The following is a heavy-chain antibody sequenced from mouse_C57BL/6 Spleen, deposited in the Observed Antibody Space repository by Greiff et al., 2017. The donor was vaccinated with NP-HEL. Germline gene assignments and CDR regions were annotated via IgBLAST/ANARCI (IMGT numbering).Heavy chain of an antibody. CDR3: AREGITIMDY. V-gene: IGHV1-82*01. J-gene: IGHJ4*01. CDR2: IYPGDGDT. CDR1: GYAFSSSW. D-gene: IGHD1-1*02. Sequence: QVQLQQSGPELVKPGASVKISCKASGYAFSSSWMNWVKQRPGKGLEWIGRIYPGDGDTNYNGKFKGKATLTADKSSSTAYMQLSSLTSEDSAVYFCAREGITIMDYWGQGTSVTVSS.